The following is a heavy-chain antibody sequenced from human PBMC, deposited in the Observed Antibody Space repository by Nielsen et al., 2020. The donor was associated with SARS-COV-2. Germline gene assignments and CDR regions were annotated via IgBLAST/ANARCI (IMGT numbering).Heavy chain of an antibody. D-gene: IGHD2-2*03. CDR2: ISYDGSNK. CDR3: ARDGYCSSTNCFGGGYYFDF. J-gene: IGHJ4*02. Sequence: WIRQPPGKGLEWVAVISYDGSNKYYADSVKGRFTISRDNSKNTLYLQMNSLRPEDTAVYSCARDGYCSSTNCFGGGYYFDFWGQGTLVTVSS. V-gene: IGHV3-30*04.